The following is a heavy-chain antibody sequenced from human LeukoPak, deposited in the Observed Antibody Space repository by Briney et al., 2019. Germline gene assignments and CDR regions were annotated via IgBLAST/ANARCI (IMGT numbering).Heavy chain of an antibody. D-gene: IGHD6-19*01. CDR1: GFTFSNYA. Sequence: VGSLRLSCAASGFTFSNYAMSWVRQAPGKGLEWVSSILGSGGSTYYADSVKGRFTISRDNSKNTLYLQMNNLRAEDTALYYCAKNQGQWLVPVDYWGQGTLVTVSS. CDR2: ILGSGGST. CDR3: AKNQGQWLVPVDY. V-gene: IGHV3-23*01. J-gene: IGHJ4*02.